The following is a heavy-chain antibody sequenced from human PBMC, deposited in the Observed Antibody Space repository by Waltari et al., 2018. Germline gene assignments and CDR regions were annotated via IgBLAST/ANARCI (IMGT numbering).Heavy chain of an antibody. V-gene: IGHV1-69*05. D-gene: IGHD1-7*01. Sequence: QVQLVQSGAEVKKPGYSVKVSCKASGGTFSSYAISWVRQAPGQGLEWMGGIIPIFGTAKYAQKFPGRATITTDESPSTAYMDLSILRSADMAVSYCARSGPPTATTPYFYYGIDVRGQWTTVTVSS. J-gene: IGHJ6*02. CDR1: GGTFSSYA. CDR2: IIPIFGTA. CDR3: ARSGPPTATTPYFYYGIDV.